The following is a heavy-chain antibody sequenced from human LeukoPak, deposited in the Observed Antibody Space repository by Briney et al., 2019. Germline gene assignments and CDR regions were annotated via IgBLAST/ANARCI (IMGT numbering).Heavy chain of an antibody. Sequence: SETLSLTCAVSGGSISSYYWSWIRQPPGKGLEWIGYIYYSGSTNYNPSLKSRVTISVDTSKNQFSLKLSSVTAADTAVYYCAREIEYSSSSSYFDYWGQGTLVTVSS. CDR2: IYYSGST. V-gene: IGHV4-59*01. D-gene: IGHD6-6*01. CDR3: AREIEYSSSSSYFDY. J-gene: IGHJ4*02. CDR1: GGSISSYY.